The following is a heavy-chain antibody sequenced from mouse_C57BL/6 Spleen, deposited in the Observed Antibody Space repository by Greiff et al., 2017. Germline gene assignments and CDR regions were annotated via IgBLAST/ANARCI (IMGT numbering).Heavy chain of an antibody. CDR2: IRNKANGYTT. J-gene: IGHJ2*01. D-gene: IGHD2-1*01. CDR1: GFTFTDYY. V-gene: IGHV7-3*01. CDR3: ARYSNYYFDY. Sequence: EVKVEESGGGLVQPGGSLSLSCAASGFTFTDYYMSWVRQPPGKALEWLGFIRNKANGYTTEYSASVKGRFTISRDNSQSILYLQMNALRAEDSATYYCARYSNYYFDYWGQGTTLTVSS.